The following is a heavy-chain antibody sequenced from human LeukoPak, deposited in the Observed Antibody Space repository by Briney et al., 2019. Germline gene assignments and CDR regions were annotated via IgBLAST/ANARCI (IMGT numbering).Heavy chain of an antibody. D-gene: IGHD3-22*01. V-gene: IGHV3-11*04. CDR2: ISSSGSII. J-gene: IGHJ4*02. CDR1: GFTFSDYY. Sequence: GGSLRLSCAAFGFTFSDYYMTWIRQAPGKGLEWVSYISSSGSIIYYADSVKGRFIISRDNAKNSLYLQMNSLRAEDTAVHFCARVGYDSSGRFDYWGQGTLVTVSS. CDR3: ARVGYDSSGRFDY.